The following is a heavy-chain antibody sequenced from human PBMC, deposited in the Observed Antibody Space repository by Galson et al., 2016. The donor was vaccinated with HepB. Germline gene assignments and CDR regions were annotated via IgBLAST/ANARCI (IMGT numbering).Heavy chain of an antibody. Sequence: SVKVSCKASGYSFTSYIMHWERQAPGQSLEWMGWINGGNGNTEYSQNFQGRVSITRDTSASTAYMEVSSLRSEDTAVYYCAAGLQFYLYYGMDVWGQGTTVIVSS. D-gene: IGHD4-11*01. V-gene: IGHV1-3*01. CDR2: INGGNGNT. CDR1: GYSFTSYI. CDR3: AAGLQFYLYYGMDV. J-gene: IGHJ6*02.